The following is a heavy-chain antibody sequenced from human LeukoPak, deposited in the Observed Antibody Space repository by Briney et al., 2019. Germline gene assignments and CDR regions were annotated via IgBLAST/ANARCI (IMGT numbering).Heavy chain of an antibody. Sequence: GGSLRLSCAASGFTYGNHLMHWVRQAPGKGLVWVSRISPDGRSANYADFVKGRFTVSRDNAMNTVYLQMNSLRTEDTAVYYCVRGASGDHYVIDYWGQGTLVTVSS. D-gene: IGHD1-26*01. CDR2: ISPDGRSA. V-gene: IGHV3-74*01. J-gene: IGHJ4*02. CDR1: GFTYGNHL. CDR3: VRGASGDHYVIDY.